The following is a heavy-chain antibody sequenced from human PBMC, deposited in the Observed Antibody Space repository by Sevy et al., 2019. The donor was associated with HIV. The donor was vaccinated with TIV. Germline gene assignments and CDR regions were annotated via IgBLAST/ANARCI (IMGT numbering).Heavy chain of an antibody. CDR2: LRHSGST. V-gene: IGHV4-59*01. CDR1: GASISSSY. Sequence: SETLSLTCTISGASISSSYWSWIRQSPGKGLEWIGNLRHSGSTHFNPSLSSRVTISLDRSKNQFSLSLTSVTAADTAVYFCARLQDYGSGSFSPWFGPWGQGILATVSS. J-gene: IGHJ5*02. CDR3: ARLQDYGSGSFSPWFGP. D-gene: IGHD3-10*01.